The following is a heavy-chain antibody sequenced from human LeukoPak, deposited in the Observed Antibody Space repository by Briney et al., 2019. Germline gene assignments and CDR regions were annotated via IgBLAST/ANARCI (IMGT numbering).Heavy chain of an antibody. CDR1: GFTFSNNA. CDR3: ALYLRVRGDY. CDR2: ISGGGVST. J-gene: IGHJ4*02. D-gene: IGHD3-10*01. V-gene: IGHV3-23*01. Sequence: GGSLRLSCAASGFTFSNNAMMWVRQAPGGGLGWVSAISGGGVSTYYTDSVKGRFTISRDNSKNTVYLQMNSLRAEDTAVYYCALYLRVRGDYCGQGALVSVSS.